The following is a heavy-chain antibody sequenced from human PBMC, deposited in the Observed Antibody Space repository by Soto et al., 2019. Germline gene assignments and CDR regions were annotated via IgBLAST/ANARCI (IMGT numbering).Heavy chain of an antibody. Sequence: QVQLQQWGAGLLKPSETLSLTCAVYGGSFSGYYWCWIRQPPGKGLEWIGEINHSGSTNYNPSLKSRVTISVDTSKNQFSLKLSSVTAADTAVYYCARGRRRAFDIWGQGTMVTVSS. V-gene: IGHV4-34*01. CDR3: ARGRRRAFDI. D-gene: IGHD6-6*01. J-gene: IGHJ3*02. CDR2: INHSGST. CDR1: GGSFSGYY.